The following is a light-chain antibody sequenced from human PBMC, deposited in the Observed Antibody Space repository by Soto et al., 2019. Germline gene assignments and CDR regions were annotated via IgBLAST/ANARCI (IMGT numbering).Light chain of an antibody. CDR3: QQYNDWRT. J-gene: IGKJ2*01. CDR1: QSVSSK. V-gene: IGKV3-15*01. Sequence: EIVMTQSPATLSVSPGERATLSCRASQSVSSKLAWYQQKPGQAPRLLIYGASTRATGVPARFSGSGSGTEFTLIISSVQSEDFAVYYCQQYNDWRTYGQGTKLEIK. CDR2: GAS.